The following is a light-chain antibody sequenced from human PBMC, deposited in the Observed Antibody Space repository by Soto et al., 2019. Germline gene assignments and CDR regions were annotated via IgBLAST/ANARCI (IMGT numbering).Light chain of an antibody. Sequence: MVLTRSPATLSLSPGTRATLSCRASQSIGNYLAWYQQKPGQPPRLLIYDASNRATGIPARLSGSGFGTDFTLTIDSLEPEDFAVYYCQQRSKWPLSFGGGTKVDIK. CDR3: QQRSKWPLS. V-gene: IGKV3-11*01. J-gene: IGKJ4*01. CDR2: DAS. CDR1: QSIGNY.